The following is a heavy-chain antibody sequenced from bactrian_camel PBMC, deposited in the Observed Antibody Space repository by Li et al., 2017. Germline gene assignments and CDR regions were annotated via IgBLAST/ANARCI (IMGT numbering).Heavy chain of an antibody. Sequence: LVESGGGLVQPGGSLRLSCAASGFTFTFYYMSWVRQAPGKGLEWVGSIYSDGSVTKSEDSVKGRFTISRDNGKNMFDLQMNSLKSEDSGLYYCATNGYMDEYLRYWGQGTQVTVS. CDR3: ATNGYMDEYLRY. CDR1: GFTFTFYY. V-gene: IGHV3-2*01. J-gene: IGHJ4*01. D-gene: IGHD1*01. CDR2: IYSDGSVT.